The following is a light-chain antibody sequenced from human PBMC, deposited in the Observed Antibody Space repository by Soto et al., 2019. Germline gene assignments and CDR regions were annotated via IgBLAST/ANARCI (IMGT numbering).Light chain of an antibody. CDR3: QQYSTTPWT. CDR2: WAS. J-gene: IGKJ1*01. CDR1: QSVLYSSNNKNY. Sequence: DIVMTQSPDSLAVSLGERATINCKSSQSVLYSSNNKNYLAWYQQKPGQPPKLLVYWASTRASGVPDRFSGSGSGTDFTLTISSLQAEDVAVYYCQQYSTTPWTFGQGTKVEIK. V-gene: IGKV4-1*01.